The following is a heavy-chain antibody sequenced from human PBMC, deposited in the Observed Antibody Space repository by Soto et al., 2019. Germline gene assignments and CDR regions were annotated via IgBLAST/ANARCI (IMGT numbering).Heavy chain of an antibody. J-gene: IGHJ4*02. CDR2: IIPIFGTA. Sequence: SVKVSCKASGGTFSSYAISWVRQAPGQGLEWMGGIIPIFGTANYAQKFQGRVTITADESTSTAYMELSSLRSEDTAVYYCARDDRRSSATAYWGQGTLVTVSS. V-gene: IGHV1-69*13. CDR1: GGTFSSYA. D-gene: IGHD2-15*01. CDR3: ARDDRRSSATAY.